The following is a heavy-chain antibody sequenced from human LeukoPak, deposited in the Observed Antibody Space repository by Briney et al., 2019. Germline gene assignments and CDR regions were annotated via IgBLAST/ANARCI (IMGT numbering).Heavy chain of an antibody. CDR2: ISGSGGST. CDR3: AKSPQYQLLNIDY. J-gene: IGHJ4*02. V-gene: IGHV3-23*01. Sequence: PGGSLRLSCAASGFTFSSYGMSWVRQAPGKGLEWVSAISGSGGSTYYADSVKGRFTISRDNSRNTLYLQMNSLRAEDTAVYYCAKSPQYQLLNIDYWGQGTLVTVSS. CDR1: GFTFSSYG. D-gene: IGHD2-2*01.